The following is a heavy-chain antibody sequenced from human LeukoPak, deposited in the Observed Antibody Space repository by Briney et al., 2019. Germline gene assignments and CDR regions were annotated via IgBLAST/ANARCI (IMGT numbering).Heavy chain of an antibody. V-gene: IGHV4-59*12. Sequence: SETLSLTCTVSGGSISIYYWSWVRQPPGKGLEWMGYVYNSGNTDYNPSLKSRVTISADTSKNQFSLKLTSVTAADTAVYYCARVRGYSGYDEYWGQGTLVTVSS. CDR2: VYNSGNT. CDR1: GGSISIYY. CDR3: ARVRGYSGYDEY. D-gene: IGHD5-12*01. J-gene: IGHJ4*02.